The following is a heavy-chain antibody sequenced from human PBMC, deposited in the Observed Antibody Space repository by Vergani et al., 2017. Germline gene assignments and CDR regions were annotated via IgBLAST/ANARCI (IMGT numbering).Heavy chain of an antibody. CDR1: GGTFSSYA. CDR2: IIPIFGTA. CDR3: ARGSSGGDYPGRYYGMDV. J-gene: IGHJ6*02. Sequence: QVQLVQSGAEVKKPGSSVKVSCKASGGTFSSYAISWVRQAPGQGLEWMGRIIPIFGTANYAQKFQGRVTITADESTSTAYMELSSLRSEDTAVYYCARGSSGGDYPGRYYGMDVWGQGTTVTVSS. D-gene: IGHD4-17*01. V-gene: IGHV1-69*13.